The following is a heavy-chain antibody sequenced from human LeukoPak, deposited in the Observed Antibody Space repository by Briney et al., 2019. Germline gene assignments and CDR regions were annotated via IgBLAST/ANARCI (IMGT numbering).Heavy chain of an antibody. CDR3: ARGVVSSVVVVITPLWH. CDR2: IKQDGSEK. V-gene: IGHV3-7*01. CDR1: GFTFSSYW. Sequence: GGSLRLSCAASGFTFSSYWMSWVRQAPGKGLEWVANIKQDGSEKYYVDSVKGRFAISRDNAKNSLYLQMNSLRAEDTAVYYCARGVVSSVVVVITPLWHWGQGTLVTVSS. J-gene: IGHJ1*01. D-gene: IGHD3-22*01.